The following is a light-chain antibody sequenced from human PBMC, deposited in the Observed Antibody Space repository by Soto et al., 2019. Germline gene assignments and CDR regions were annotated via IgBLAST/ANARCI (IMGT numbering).Light chain of an antibody. CDR3: QKYGGSPLT. Sequence: DIVLTQSPGTLSLSPGDKATLSCRASQSVSSSYLAWYQQKPGQAPRLLIYGASSRATGIPDRLSGSGSGTDFTLTISSLEPEDFAVYYCQKYGGSPLTCGGGTKVDIK. CDR1: QSVSSSY. J-gene: IGKJ4*01. V-gene: IGKV3-20*01. CDR2: GAS.